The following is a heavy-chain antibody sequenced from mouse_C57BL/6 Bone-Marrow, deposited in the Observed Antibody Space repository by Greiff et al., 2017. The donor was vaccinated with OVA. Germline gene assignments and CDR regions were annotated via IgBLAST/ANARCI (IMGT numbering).Heavy chain of an antibody. D-gene: IGHD2-2*01. CDR3: VRIYYGYDGNAMDY. Sequence: GGGLVQPKGSLKLSCAASGFSFNTYAMNWVRQAPGKGLEWVARIRSKSNNYATYYADSVKDRFTISRDDSESMLYLQMNNLKTEDTAMYYCVRIYYGYDGNAMDYWGQGTSVTVSS. CDR2: IRSKSNNYAT. V-gene: IGHV10-1*01. J-gene: IGHJ4*01. CDR1: GFSFNTYA.